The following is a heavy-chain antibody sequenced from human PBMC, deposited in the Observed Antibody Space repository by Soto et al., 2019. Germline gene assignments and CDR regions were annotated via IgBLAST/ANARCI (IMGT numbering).Heavy chain of an antibody. CDR2: ITCDGINI. D-gene: IGHD2-15*01. Sequence: EVQLVESGGGVVQPGGSLRLSCTASGFTFGDYTMHWVRQTPGKGLEWVSLITCDGINIEYADSVRGRFTISRDNSKNSLYLQMNGLRHEDTAFYYCAKDGIAWHWGQGTLVTVSS. CDR3: AKDGIAWH. CDR1: GFTFGDYT. V-gene: IGHV3-43*01. J-gene: IGHJ4*02.